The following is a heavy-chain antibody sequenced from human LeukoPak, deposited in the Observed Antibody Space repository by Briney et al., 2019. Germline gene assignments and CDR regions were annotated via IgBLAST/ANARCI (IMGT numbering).Heavy chain of an antibody. CDR2: IHPGDSDT. Sequence: GESLKISCQGSGYRVINFWIGWVRPTPGKGLEWMGIIHPGDSDTRYSPSFQGQVTISVDKSISTAYPQWSSLKASDTAMYYGARRGLLGYCSGATCYDAFDIWGQGIMVTVSS. J-gene: IGHJ3*02. D-gene: IGHD2-15*01. V-gene: IGHV5-51*01. CDR3: ARRGLLGYCSGATCYDAFDI. CDR1: GYRVINFW.